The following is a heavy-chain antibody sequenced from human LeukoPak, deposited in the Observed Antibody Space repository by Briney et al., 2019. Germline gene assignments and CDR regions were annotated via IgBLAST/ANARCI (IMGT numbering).Heavy chain of an antibody. J-gene: IGHJ4*02. CDR2: FDPEDGET. CDR1: GYTLTELS. D-gene: IGHD2-2*01. V-gene: IGHV1-24*01. Sequence: ASVKVSCKVSGYTLTELSTHWVRQAPGKGLEWMGGFDPEDGETIYAQKFQGRVTMTEDTSTDTAYMELSSLRSEDTAVYYCARDGEKYCSSTSCSHFDYWGQGTLVTVSS. CDR3: ARDGEKYCSSTSCSHFDY.